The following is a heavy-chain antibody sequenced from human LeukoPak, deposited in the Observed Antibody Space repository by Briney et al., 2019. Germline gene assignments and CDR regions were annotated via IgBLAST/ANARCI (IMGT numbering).Heavy chain of an antibody. D-gene: IGHD2-15*01. CDR2: INPNSGDT. Sequence: ASVKLPCKASGYTFTGYYMHWVRQAPGQGLEWMGRINPNSGDTSYAQKLQGRVTMTRDTSISTAYMGLSRLRSDDTAVYYCAREYCSGGICYAYFDYWGQGTLVTVSS. CDR3: AREYCSGGICYAYFDY. CDR1: GYTFTGYY. V-gene: IGHV1-2*06. J-gene: IGHJ4*02.